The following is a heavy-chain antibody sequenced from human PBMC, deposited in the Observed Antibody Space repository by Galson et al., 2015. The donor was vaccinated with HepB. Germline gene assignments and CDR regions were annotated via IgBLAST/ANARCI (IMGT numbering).Heavy chain of an antibody. J-gene: IGHJ4*02. CDR2: ISWNSGSI. CDR3: AKDNRYSSGGAGFDY. Sequence: SLRLSCAASGFTFDDYAMHWVRQAPGKGLEWVSGISWNSGSIGYADSVKGRFTISRDNAKNSLYLQMNSLRAEDTALYYCAKDNRYSSGGAGFDYWGQGTLVTVSS. D-gene: IGHD6-19*01. CDR1: GFTFDDYA. V-gene: IGHV3-9*01.